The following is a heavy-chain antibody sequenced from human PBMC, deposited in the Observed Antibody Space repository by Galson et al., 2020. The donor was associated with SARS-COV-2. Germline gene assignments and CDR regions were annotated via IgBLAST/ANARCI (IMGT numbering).Heavy chain of an antibody. Sequence: GESLKISCAASGFTFSTYGVNWVRQAPGKGLEWVSYISSSSNTIYYVDSVKGRFTISKDNAKNSVHLQMNSLRVEDTAVYYCARGRQWEYVDYWGQGTLVTVSS. J-gene: IGHJ4*02. V-gene: IGHV3-48*04. CDR3: ARGRQWEYVDY. CDR2: ISSSSNTI. D-gene: IGHD1-26*01. CDR1: GFTFSTYG.